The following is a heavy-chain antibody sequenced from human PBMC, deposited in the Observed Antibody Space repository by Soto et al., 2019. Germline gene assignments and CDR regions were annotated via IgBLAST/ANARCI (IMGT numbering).Heavy chain of an antibody. CDR3: ARAYYDFWSGYYGFDL. J-gene: IGHJ5*02. CDR2: ISSSGSTI. D-gene: IGHD3-3*01. Sequence: PGGSLRLSCAASGFTFSSYEMNWVRQAPGKGLEWVSYISSSGSTIYYADSVKGRFTISRDNAKNSLYLQMNSLRAEDTAVYYYARAYYDFWSGYYGFDLWRQAPLLTV. V-gene: IGHV3-48*03. CDR1: GFTFSSYE.